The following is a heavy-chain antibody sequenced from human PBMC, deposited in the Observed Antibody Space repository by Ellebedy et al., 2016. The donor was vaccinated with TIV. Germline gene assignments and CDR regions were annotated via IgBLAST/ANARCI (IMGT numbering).Heavy chain of an antibody. D-gene: IGHD6-13*01. CDR3: ARALAAAAGTEPWFDP. CDR2: IYHSGST. J-gene: IGHJ5*02. Sequence: MPGGSLRLSCAVSGGSISSSNWWSWVRQPPGKGLEWIGEIYHSGSTNYNPSLKSRVTISVDKSKNQFSLKLSSVTAADTAVYYCARALAAAAGTEPWFDPWGQGTLVTVSS. V-gene: IGHV4-4*02. CDR1: GGSISSSNW.